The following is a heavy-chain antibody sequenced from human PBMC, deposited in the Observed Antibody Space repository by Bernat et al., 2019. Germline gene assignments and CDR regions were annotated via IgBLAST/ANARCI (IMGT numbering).Heavy chain of an antibody. CDR3: ARERGYYYDSSGYYLEQSLGDY. CDR2: ISAYNGNT. J-gene: IGHJ4*02. CDR1: GYTFTSYG. D-gene: IGHD3-22*01. V-gene: IGHV1-18*01. Sequence: LVQSGAEVKKPGASVKVSCKASGYTFTSYGISWVRQAPGQGLEWMGWISAYNGNTNYAQKLQGRVTMTTDTSTSTAYMELRSLRSDDTAVYYCARERGYYYDSSGYYLEQSLGDYWGQGTLVTVSS.